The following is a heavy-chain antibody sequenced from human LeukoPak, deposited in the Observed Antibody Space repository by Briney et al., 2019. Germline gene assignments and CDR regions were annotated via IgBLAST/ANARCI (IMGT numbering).Heavy chain of an antibody. V-gene: IGHV3-33*01. J-gene: IGHJ4*02. CDR1: GFTFSSYG. CDR2: IWYDGSNK. D-gene: IGHD4-17*01. CDR3: ARGGTVTKYVYFDY. Sequence: SGGSLRLSCAASGFTFSSYGMHWVRQAPGKGLEWVAVIWYDGSNKYYADSVKGRFTISRDNSKNTLYLQMNSLRAEDTAVYYCARGGTVTKYVYFDYWGQGTLVTVSS.